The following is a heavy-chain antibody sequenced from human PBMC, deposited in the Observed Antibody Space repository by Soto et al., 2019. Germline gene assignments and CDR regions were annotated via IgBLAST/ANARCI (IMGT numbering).Heavy chain of an antibody. D-gene: IGHD3-16*02. J-gene: IGHJ4*02. CDR1: GCSFTRYW. CDR2: IYPGDSDT. CDR3: ARTPWGELSLTLDY. V-gene: IGHV5-51*01. Sequence: GESLKISGTGSGCSFTRYWIGWVRQMPGKGLEWMGIIYPGDSDTRYSPSFQGQVTISADKSISTAYLQWSSLKASDTAMYYCARTPWGELSLTLDYWGQGTLVTVSS.